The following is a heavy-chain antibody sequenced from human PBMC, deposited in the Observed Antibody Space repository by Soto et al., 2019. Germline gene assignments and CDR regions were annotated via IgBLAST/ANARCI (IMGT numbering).Heavy chain of an antibody. V-gene: IGHV3-30*18. CDR3: AKSIAVAAGWFDP. CDR2: ISYDGSNE. CDR1: GFTFNTYG. D-gene: IGHD6-19*01. Sequence: PGGSLRLSXAASGFTFNTYGMHWVRQAPGKGLEWVAFISYDGSNEYYADSVKGRFTISRDNSKNTVFLQMNSLRGEDTAVYYCAKSIAVAAGWFDPWGQGALVTVSS. J-gene: IGHJ5*02.